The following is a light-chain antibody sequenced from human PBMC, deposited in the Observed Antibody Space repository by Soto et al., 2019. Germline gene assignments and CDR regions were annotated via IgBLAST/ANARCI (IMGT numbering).Light chain of an antibody. V-gene: IGLV2-14*01. J-gene: IGLJ1*01. CDR2: EVS. CDR1: SSDVGAYNY. Sequence: QSALTQPASVSGSPAQSITISCTGTSSDVGAYNYVSWYQQHPGKAPKLMIYEVSNRPSGVSNRFSGSKSGNTASLTISGLQDEDEDDYYCSSYTTTTTYVFGTGTKVT. CDR3: SSYTTTTTYV.